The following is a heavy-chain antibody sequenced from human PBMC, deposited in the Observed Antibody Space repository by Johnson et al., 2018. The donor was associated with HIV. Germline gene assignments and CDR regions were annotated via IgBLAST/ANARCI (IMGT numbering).Heavy chain of an antibody. Sequence: QEKLVESGGGVVQPGRSLRLSCAASGFTFSNYAIHWVRQAPGKGLECVAAISYDGGTTYYSDSVKGRFTISRDNSKNTLYLQLNSLRAEDTALYYCAGLAVRGSAGAFDIWGQGTLVTVSS. J-gene: IGHJ3*02. CDR1: GFTFSNYA. V-gene: IGHV3-30-3*01. D-gene: IGHD3-10*01. CDR3: AGLAVRGSAGAFDI. CDR2: ISYDGGTT.